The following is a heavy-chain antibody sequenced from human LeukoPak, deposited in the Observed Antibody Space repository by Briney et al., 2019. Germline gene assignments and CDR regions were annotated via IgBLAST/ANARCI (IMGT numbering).Heavy chain of an antibody. D-gene: IGHD1-26*01. Sequence: SETLSLTCAVSGGSISSGGYSWSWIRQPPGKGLEWIGYIYYSGSTYYNPSLKSRVTISVDTSKDQFSLKLSSVTAADTAVYYCARDSVYSGSSLDYWGQGTLVTVSS. V-gene: IGHV4-30-4*07. CDR2: IYYSGST. CDR3: ARDSVYSGSSLDY. CDR1: GGSISSGGYS. J-gene: IGHJ4*02.